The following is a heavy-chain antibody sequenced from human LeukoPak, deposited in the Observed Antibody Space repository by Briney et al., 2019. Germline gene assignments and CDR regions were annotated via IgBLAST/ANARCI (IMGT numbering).Heavy chain of an antibody. D-gene: IGHD1-26*01. CDR3: ARDQVGTYHFTY. CDR1: GYTFTRYY. Sequence: ASVKVSCKASGYTFTRYYIHWVRQAPGQGLEWMGQINPSGGSRTYAQKFQGRVTMTRDTSTTTVYMELRSLRFDDTAVYYCARDQVGTYHFTYWGQGTLVTVSS. CDR2: INPSGGSR. V-gene: IGHV1-46*01. J-gene: IGHJ4*02.